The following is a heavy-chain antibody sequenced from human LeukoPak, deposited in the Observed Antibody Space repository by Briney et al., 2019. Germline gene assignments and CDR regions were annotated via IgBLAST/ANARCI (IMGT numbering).Heavy chain of an antibody. V-gene: IGHV3-20*04. D-gene: IGHD2-8*01. J-gene: IGHJ4*02. CDR3: ARLKLMVAPDY. Sequence: GGSLRLSCAASGFTFDEYGMSCDRQAPGRGLEWVSGINWNGGSTGYADSVKGRFTISRDNAKNSLYLQMNSLRAEDTALYYCARLKLMVAPDYWGQGTLVTVSS. CDR1: GFTFDEYG. CDR2: INWNGGST.